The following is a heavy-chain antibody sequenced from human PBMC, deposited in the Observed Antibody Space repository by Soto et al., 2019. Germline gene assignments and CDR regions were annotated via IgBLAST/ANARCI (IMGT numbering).Heavy chain of an antibody. CDR3: TRKTRVIAVAVNVNDAYGI. V-gene: IGHV1-69*13. CDR2: LFPFFARA. CDR1: GGNFSSYA. J-gene: IGHJ3*02. D-gene: IGHD6-19*01. Sequence: GALVKVFRQASGGNFSSYAIRWVRKAPGPGLEWMGGLFPFFARATHAQKFQARDTITADEDTSTACMELISLRSEETAVYYCTRKTRVIAVAVNVNDAYGIWGQGTMVTVSS.